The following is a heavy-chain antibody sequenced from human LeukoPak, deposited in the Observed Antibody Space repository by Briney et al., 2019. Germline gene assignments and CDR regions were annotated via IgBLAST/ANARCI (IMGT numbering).Heavy chain of an antibody. J-gene: IGHJ4*02. D-gene: IGHD4-17*01. CDR3: ARGDYGDYQITIDY. V-gene: IGHV3-48*03. Sequence: PGGSLRLSCAASGFTFSSYEMNWVRQAPGKGLEWVSYISSSGSTIYYADSVKGRFTISRDNAKNSLYLQMNSLRAEDTAVYYCARGDYGDYQITIDYWGQGTLVTVSS. CDR1: GFTFSSYE. CDR2: ISSSGSTI.